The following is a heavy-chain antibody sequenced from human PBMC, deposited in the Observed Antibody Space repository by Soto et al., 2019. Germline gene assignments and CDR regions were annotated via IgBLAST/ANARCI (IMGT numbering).Heavy chain of an antibody. Sequence: PGGSLRLSCAASVLTFDDYAMHWVRQAPGKGLEWVSGINWNSGSIGYADSVKGRFTISRDNAKTSLYLQMNSLRAEDTALYYCAKDRGSGSCAANYYYYGMDVWGQGTTVTVS. V-gene: IGHV3-9*01. J-gene: IGHJ6*02. CDR2: INWNSGSI. CDR1: VLTFDDYA. D-gene: IGHD3-10*01. CDR3: AKDRGSGSCAANYYYYGMDV.